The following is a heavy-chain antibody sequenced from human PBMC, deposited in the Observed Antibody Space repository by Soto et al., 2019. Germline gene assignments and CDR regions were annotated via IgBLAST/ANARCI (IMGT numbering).Heavy chain of an antibody. CDR2: IYHSGST. D-gene: IGHD1-26*01. Sequence: SETLSLTCTVSGGSISSYYWSWIRQPPGKGLEWIGYIYHSGSTDYNPSLKSRVTISVATSKNQFPLKLSSVTAADTAVYYCAREGGHRDFDYWGQGTLVTVSS. V-gene: IGHV4-59*01. CDR3: AREGGHRDFDY. CDR1: GGSISSYY. J-gene: IGHJ4*02.